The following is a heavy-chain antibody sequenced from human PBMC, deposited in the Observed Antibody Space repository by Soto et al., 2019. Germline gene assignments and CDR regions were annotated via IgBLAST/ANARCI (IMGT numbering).Heavy chain of an antibody. D-gene: IGHD1-26*01. CDR3: ARWGGSYYESWFDP. Sequence: QVLLVESGGGVVQPGTSLRLSCAASGFSFRNYGVHWVRQAPGKGLEWVAVTSSDGSTKYYAASVKGRFTISSDNSKNTLYLQMSSLRAEDTALYYCARWGGSYYESWFDPWGQGTLVIVSS. J-gene: IGHJ5*02. CDR2: TSSDGSTK. V-gene: IGHV3-33*01. CDR1: GFSFRNYG.